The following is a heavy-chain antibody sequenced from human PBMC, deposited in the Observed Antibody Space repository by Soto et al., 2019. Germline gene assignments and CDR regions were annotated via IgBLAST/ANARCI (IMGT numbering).Heavy chain of an antibody. J-gene: IGHJ4*02. Sequence: EVPLLESGGGLVQPGGSLRLSCAASGFTFSTYAMTWVRQAPGKGLEWVSAISASGGSTYYADSVKGRFTISRDNSKNRLYLQMNSLRAEDTALYYCAKELYCNGTSCYGFDSWGQGTLVTVSS. CDR3: AKELYCNGTSCYGFDS. CDR1: GFTFSTYA. V-gene: IGHV3-23*01. D-gene: IGHD2-2*01. CDR2: ISASGGST.